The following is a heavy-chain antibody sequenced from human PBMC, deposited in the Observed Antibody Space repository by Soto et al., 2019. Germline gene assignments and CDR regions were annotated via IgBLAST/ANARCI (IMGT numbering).Heavy chain of an antibody. CDR2: ISGSSSIT. J-gene: IGHJ5*02. V-gene: IGHV3-23*01. CDR1: GFTFSNYA. D-gene: IGHD1-1*01. CDR3: AANWYENWFDH. Sequence: EVQLLESGGGLVQPGGSLRLSCAASGFTFSNYAMSWVRQAPEKGLEWVSIISGSSSITYYADSVKGRFTISRDNSTNTRHLQIKSMRAEDTAVYYCAANWYENWFDHWGQGTLVTVSS.